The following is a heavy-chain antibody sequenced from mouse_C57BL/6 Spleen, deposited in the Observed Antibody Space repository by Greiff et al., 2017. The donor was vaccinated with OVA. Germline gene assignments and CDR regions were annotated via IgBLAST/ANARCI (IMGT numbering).Heavy chain of an antibody. D-gene: IGHD1-1*01. J-gene: IGHJ2*01. Sequence: QVQLKQPGAELVRPGSSVKLSCKASGYTFTSYWMPWVKQRPIQGLEWIGNIYPSDSETHYNQKFKDKATLTVAKSSSTAYMQRSSLTSEDSEVYDCERAGTTVVATDYWGQGTTRTVAS. CDR3: ERAGTTVVATDY. V-gene: IGHV1-52*01. CDR2: IYPSDSET. CDR1: GYTFTSYW.